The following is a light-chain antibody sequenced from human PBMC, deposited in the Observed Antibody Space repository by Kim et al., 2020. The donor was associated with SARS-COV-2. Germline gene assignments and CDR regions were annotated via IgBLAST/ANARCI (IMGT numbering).Light chain of an antibody. J-gene: IGLJ2*01. CDR1: SSDFGAYNR. CDR3: SSLTSGATSVV. V-gene: IGLV2-14*03. CDR2: DVS. Sequence: HSITISCTGPSSDFGAYNRVSWYQQHPGKAPKLMISDVSDRPSGVSNRFSGSKSDNTASLTISGLQAEDEADYFCSSLTSGATSVVFGGGTQLTVL.